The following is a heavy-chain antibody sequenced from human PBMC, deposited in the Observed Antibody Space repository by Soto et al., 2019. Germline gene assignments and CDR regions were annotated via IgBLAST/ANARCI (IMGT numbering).Heavy chain of an antibody. V-gene: IGHV1-18*01. J-gene: IGHJ6*02. Sequence: GASVKVSCKASGYTFTSYGISWVRQAPGQGLEWMGWISAYNGNTNYAQKLQGRVTMTTDTSTSTAYMELRSLRSDDTAVYYCARAGDYDFWSGYYSPPYYYYGMDVWGQGTTVTVSS. CDR2: ISAYNGNT. CDR1: GYTFTSYG. D-gene: IGHD3-3*01. CDR3: ARAGDYDFWSGYYSPPYYYYGMDV.